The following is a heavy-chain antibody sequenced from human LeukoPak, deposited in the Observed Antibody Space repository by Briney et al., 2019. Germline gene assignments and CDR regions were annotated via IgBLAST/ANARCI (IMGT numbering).Heavy chain of an antibody. CDR2: ISSRGSTI. Sequence: GGSLRLSCAASGFTFGSYIMNWVRQAPGKGLEWVSYISSRGSTIYYSDSVKGRFTISRDNAKNSLCLQMNSLRDEDTAVYYCARDLNFSYWGQGTLVTVSS. CDR3: ARDLNFSY. CDR1: GFTFGSYI. D-gene: IGHD2/OR15-2a*01. J-gene: IGHJ4*02. V-gene: IGHV3-48*02.